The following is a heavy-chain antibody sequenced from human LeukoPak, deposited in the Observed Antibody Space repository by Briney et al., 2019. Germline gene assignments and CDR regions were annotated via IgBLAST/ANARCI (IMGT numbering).Heavy chain of an antibody. J-gene: IGHJ3*02. D-gene: IGHD6-13*01. CDR3: ARDQSVRLLQTSSTYFKHVFAI. CDR2: IRAYNGNT. CDR1: GYTFTNYG. Sequence: RASVKVSCKTSGYTFTNYGISWVRQAPGLGLEWMVWIRAYNGNTNYAQKVQGRVTMTTDTSTSTAYMELRSLRFDDTAVYYCARDQSVRLLQTSSTYFKHVFAIWGQGSMVTVSS. V-gene: IGHV1-18*01.